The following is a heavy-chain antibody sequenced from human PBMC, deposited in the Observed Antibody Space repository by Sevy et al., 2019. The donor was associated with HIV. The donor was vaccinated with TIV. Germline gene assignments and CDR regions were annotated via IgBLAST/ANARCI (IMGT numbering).Heavy chain of an antibody. Sequence: ASVKVSCKASGYTFTSYGISWVRQAPGQWPEWMGWISVYNVNTNYAQKLQGRVSMTTDTSTSTAYMELRSLRSDDTAVYYCARDDCSRTSCHGSLLYWGQGTLVTVSS. CDR2: ISVYNVNT. CDR1: GYTFTSYG. V-gene: IGHV1-18*01. D-gene: IGHD2-2*01. J-gene: IGHJ4*02. CDR3: ARDDCSRTSCHGSLLY.